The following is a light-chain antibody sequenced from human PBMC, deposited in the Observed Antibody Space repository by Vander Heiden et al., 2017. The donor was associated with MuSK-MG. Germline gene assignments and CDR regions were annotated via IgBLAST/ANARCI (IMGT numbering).Light chain of an antibody. CDR1: SIVSS. J-gene: IGKJ3*01. V-gene: IGKV6D-21*02. CDR3: HQSRSVPFT. CDR2: YAS. Sequence: SIVSSLHWYQQKPDQSPKLLIKYASQSISGVPSRFSGSGSGTDFTLTINSLEAEDAAAYYCHQSRSVPFTFGPGTKVEIK.